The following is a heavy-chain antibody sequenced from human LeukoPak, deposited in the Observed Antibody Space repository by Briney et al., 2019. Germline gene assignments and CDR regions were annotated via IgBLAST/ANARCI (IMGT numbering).Heavy chain of an antibody. CDR3: ARRGYNLYIDACVF. J-gene: IGHJ3*01. D-gene: IGHD1-20*01. CDR2: IYYSGST. Sequence: SETLSLTCTVSGGSISSTNYYWGWIRQPPGKGLEWIGSIYYSGSTYYNPSLKCRVTISVDTSKNQFSLKLSSVTAADTAMYYCARRGYNLYIDACVFYVQGTMVTVSS. CDR1: GGSISSTNYY. V-gene: IGHV4-39*01.